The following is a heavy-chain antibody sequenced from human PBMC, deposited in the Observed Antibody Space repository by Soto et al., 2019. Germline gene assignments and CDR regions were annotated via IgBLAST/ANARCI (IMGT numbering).Heavy chain of an antibody. CDR1: GFTFSSYA. CDR3: ARDPRPNAYCISTFCYRLPWFDP. CDR2: ISYDGSNK. V-gene: IGHV3-30-3*01. J-gene: IGHJ5*02. D-gene: IGHD2-2*01. Sequence: QVQLVESGGGVVQPGRSLRLSCAASGFTFSSYAMHWVRQAPGKGLEWVAVISYDGSNKYYADSVKGRFTISRDNSKNTRCLQMNSRRAEDTAVYYCARDPRPNAYCISTFCYRLPWFDPWGQGALVTVSS.